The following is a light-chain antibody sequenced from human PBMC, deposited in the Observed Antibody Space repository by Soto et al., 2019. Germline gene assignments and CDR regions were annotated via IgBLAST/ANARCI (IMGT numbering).Light chain of an antibody. CDR2: EVS. J-gene: IGLJ3*02. Sequence: QSALTQPASVSGSPGQSITISCTGTSSDVGGYNYVSWYQHHPGKAPKLMIYEVSNRPSGVSNRFSGSKSGNTASLTISGLQAEDEADYYCQSYDSSLSGSGVFGGGTKVTVL. CDR1: SSDVGGYNY. V-gene: IGLV2-14*01. CDR3: QSYDSSLSGSGV.